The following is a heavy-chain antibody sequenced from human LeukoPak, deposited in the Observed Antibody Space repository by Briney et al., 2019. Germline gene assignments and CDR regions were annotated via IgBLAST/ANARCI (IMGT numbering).Heavy chain of an antibody. J-gene: IGHJ6*02. CDR2: IIPVLNIT. Sequence: ASVKVSCETSGGTFSTSAITWVRQAPGQGLEWMGMIIPVLNITTYAQRFQGRVTITADTSTSTVYMELSSLRSEETAVYYCARDQGLTAPPPYGLDVWGQGTTVIVSS. CDR1: GGTFSTSA. D-gene: IGHD5-18*01. V-gene: IGHV1-69*04. CDR3: ARDQGLTAPPPYGLDV.